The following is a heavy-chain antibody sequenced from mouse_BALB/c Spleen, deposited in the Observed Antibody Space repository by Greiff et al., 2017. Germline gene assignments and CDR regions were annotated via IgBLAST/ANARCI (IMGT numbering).Heavy chain of an antibody. J-gene: IGHJ3*01. Sequence: EVKLVESGGGLVQPGGSRKLSCAASGFTFSSFGMHWVRQAPEKGLEWVAYISSGSSTIYYADTVKGRFTISRDNPKNTLFLQMTSLRSEDTAMYYCARQGGTTATWFAYWGQGTLVTVSA. CDR2: ISSGSSTI. D-gene: IGHD1-2*01. CDR1: GFTFSSFG. CDR3: ARQGGTTATWFAY. V-gene: IGHV5-17*02.